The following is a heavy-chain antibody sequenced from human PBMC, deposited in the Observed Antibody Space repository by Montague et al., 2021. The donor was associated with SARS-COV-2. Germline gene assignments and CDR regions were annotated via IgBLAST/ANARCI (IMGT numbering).Heavy chain of an antibody. V-gene: IGHV4-4*07. CDR2: GTTSGTT. D-gene: IGHD6-6*01. CDR1: GGSITGFS. Sequence: SETRSLTCAVSGGSITGFSWIWVRQPPGKGLELICSGTTSGTTNXXPARRSRVTMSVDTSKNQFSLNLNSVTAADTAIYYCARTPTRPLSLDSWGQGTLVTVSS. CDR3: ARTPTRPLSLDS. J-gene: IGHJ4*02.